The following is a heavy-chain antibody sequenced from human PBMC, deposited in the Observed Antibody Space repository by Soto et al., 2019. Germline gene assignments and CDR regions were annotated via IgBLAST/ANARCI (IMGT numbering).Heavy chain of an antibody. Sequence: PAETLSLAFPVSGGSISSSSYYWGWIRQPPGKVLEWIGSIYYSGSTYYNPSLKSRVTISVDTSKNQFSLKLSSVTAADTAVYYWSRHFLESNPSSSWDWHDPWGEGTLVPVSS. J-gene: IGHJ5*02. CDR3: SRHFLESNPSSSWDWHDP. CDR1: GGSISSSSYY. V-gene: IGHV4-39*01. CDR2: IYYSGST. D-gene: IGHD6-13*01.